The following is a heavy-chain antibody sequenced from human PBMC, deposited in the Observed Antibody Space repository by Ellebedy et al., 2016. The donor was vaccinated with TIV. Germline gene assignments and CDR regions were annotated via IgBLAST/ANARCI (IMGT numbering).Heavy chain of an antibody. CDR1: GFTFSSYA. V-gene: IGHV3-23*01. J-gene: IGHJ4*02. Sequence: GGSLRLSCAASGFTFSSYAMTWVRQAPGKGLEWVSALSGSGETTYYADSVEGRFTISRDNSRNTLFLQMNSLRAEDTAVYYCAKDQGEFSIAFFDYWGQGTLVTVSS. CDR2: LSGSGETT. D-gene: IGHD3-16*02. CDR3: AKDQGEFSIAFFDY.